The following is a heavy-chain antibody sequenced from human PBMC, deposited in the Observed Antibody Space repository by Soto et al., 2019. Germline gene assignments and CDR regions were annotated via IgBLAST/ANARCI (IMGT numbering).Heavy chain of an antibody. V-gene: IGHV4-4*02. D-gene: IGHD2-2*01. CDR2: IYHSGST. CDR1: GGSISSSNL. J-gene: IGHJ6*02. Sequence: SETLSLTCAVSGGSISSSNLWSWVRQPPGKGLEWIGEIYHSGSTNYNPSLKSRVTISVDKSKNQFSLKLSSVTAADTAVYYCASLVVPADYYYGMDVWGQGTTVTVSS. CDR3: ASLVVPADYYYGMDV.